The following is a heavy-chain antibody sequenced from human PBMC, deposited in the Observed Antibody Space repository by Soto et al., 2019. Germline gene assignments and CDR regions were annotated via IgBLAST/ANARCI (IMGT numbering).Heavy chain of an antibody. J-gene: IGHJ4*02. D-gene: IGHD3-16*01. CDR2: TYYRSKWYN. Sequence: PSQTLSLTCAISGDSVSGNSAAWNWIRQSPSRGLEWLGRTYYRSKWYNDYAGSVKSRITVTPDTSKKQFSLRLNSVTPEDTAVYYCARESPYYESSDSYFDSWGQGALVTVSS. CDR3: ARESPYYESSDSYFDS. V-gene: IGHV6-1*01. CDR1: GDSVSGNSAA.